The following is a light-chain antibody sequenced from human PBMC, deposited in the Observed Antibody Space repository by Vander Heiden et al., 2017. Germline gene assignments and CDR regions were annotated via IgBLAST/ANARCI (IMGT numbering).Light chain of an antibody. CDR1: QRVSSN. Sequence: EIVMTPSPATLSVSPGERATLPCRASQRVSSNLAWYQQKPGQAPRLLIYGASTRATGIPGRFSGSGSGTEFTLTISSLQSEDFAVYYCQQYNNWPYTFGQGTKLEIK. CDR2: GAS. J-gene: IGKJ2*01. CDR3: QQYNNWPYT. V-gene: IGKV3-15*01.